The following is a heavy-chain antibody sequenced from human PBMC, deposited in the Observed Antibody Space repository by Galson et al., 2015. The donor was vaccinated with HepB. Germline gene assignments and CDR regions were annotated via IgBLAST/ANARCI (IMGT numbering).Heavy chain of an antibody. J-gene: IGHJ2*01. Sequence: SLRLSCAASGFTFSSYAMSWVRQAPGKGLEWVSAISGSGGSTYYADSVKGRFTISRDNSKNTLYLQMNSLRAEDTAVYYCAKRLRGGNEYWYFDLWGRGTLVTVSS. CDR3: AKRLRGGNEYWYFDL. V-gene: IGHV3-23*01. D-gene: IGHD4-23*01. CDR1: GFTFSSYA. CDR2: ISGSGGST.